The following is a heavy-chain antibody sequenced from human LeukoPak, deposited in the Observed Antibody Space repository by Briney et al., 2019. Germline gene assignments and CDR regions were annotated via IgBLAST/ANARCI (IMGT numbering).Heavy chain of an antibody. J-gene: IGHJ4*02. CDR2: ISNDGTST. CDR3: ARGPVETEGAY. V-gene: IGHV3-74*01. D-gene: IGHD3-3*01. Sequence: PGGSLRLSCAVSGLTFSNYWMHWVRQAPGKGLVWVSRISNDGTSTSYADSVKGRFTISRDNAKNTLYLQMNSLRAEDTAVYYCARGPVETEGAYWGQGTLVTVSS. CDR1: GLTFSNYW.